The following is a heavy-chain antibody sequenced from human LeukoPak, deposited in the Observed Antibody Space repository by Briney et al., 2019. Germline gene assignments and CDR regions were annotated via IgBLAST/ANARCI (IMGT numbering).Heavy chain of an antibody. V-gene: IGHV1-69*04. D-gene: IGHD6-13*01. CDR1: GGTFSSYA. Sequence: GASVKVSCKASGGTFSSYAISWVRQAPGQGLEWMGRIIPIPGIANYAQKFQGRVTITADKSTSTAYMELSSLRSEDTAVYYCARVPRYSSSWAFDYWGQGTLVTVSS. J-gene: IGHJ4*02. CDR3: ARVPRYSSSWAFDY. CDR2: IIPIPGIA.